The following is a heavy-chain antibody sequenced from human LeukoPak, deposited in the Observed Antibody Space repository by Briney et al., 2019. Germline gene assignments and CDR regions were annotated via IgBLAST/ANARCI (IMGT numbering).Heavy chain of an antibody. D-gene: IGHD2-15*01. CDR2: IDPSAGTT. J-gene: IGHJ4*02. CDR1: GNTFTNYY. V-gene: IGHV1-46*01. CDR3: AKRSFCRSGSCYSFGFDY. Sequence: ASVKVSCKASGNTFTNYYMHWVRQAPGQGLEWMGIIDPSAGTTTYAQKFQGRVTMTRDTSTSTVYMELSSLRSEDTAVYYCAKRSFCRSGSCYSFGFDYWGQGTLVTVSS.